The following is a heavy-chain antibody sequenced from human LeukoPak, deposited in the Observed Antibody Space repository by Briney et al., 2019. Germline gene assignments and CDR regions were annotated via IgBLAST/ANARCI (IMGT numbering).Heavy chain of an antibody. CDR3: ARDGTMVYPDY. CDR2: IKQDGSEK. Sequence: PGRSLRLSCAASGFTFSSYWMSWVRQAPGKGLEWVANIKQDGSEKYYVDSVKGRFTISRDNAKNSLYLQMNSLRAEDTAVYYCARDGTMVYPDYWGQGTLVTVSS. J-gene: IGHJ4*02. D-gene: IGHD2-8*01. V-gene: IGHV3-7*01. CDR1: GFTFSSYW.